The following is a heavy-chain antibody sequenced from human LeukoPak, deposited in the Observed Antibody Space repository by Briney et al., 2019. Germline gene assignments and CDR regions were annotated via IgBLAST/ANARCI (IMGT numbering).Heavy chain of an antibody. V-gene: IGHV7-4-1*02. Sequence: ASVKVSCKASGYTFTSYAMNWVRQAPGQGLEWMGWINTNTGNPTYAQGFTGRFVFSLDTSVSTAYLQISSLKAEDTAVYYCASTGPFSDYESLSELAMDYWGQGTLVTVSS. CDR3: ASTGPFSDYESLSELAMDY. D-gene: IGHD5-12*01. CDR1: GYTFTSYA. J-gene: IGHJ4*02. CDR2: INTNTGNP.